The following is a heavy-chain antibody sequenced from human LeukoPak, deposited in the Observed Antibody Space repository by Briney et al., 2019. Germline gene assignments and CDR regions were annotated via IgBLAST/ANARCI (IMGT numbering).Heavy chain of an antibody. CDR1: GYTLTELF. Sequence: ASVKVSCKVSGYTLTELFMHWVRQAPGKGLEWMGGFDPEDGETIYAQKFQGRVTMTEDTSTDTAYMELSSLRSEYTAVYYCHAYYYGSGIDDDYWGQGTLVTVSS. D-gene: IGHD3-10*01. CDR2: FDPEDGET. V-gene: IGHV1-24*01. CDR3: HAYYYGSGIDDDY. J-gene: IGHJ4*02.